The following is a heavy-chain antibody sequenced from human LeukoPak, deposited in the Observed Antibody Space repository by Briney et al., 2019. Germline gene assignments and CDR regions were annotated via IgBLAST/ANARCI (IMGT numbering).Heavy chain of an antibody. J-gene: IGHJ5*02. Sequence: GASVKVSCKASGYTFTGYYMHWVRQAPGQGLEWMGWINPNSGGTNYAQKFQGRATMTRDTSISTAYMELSRLRSDDTAVYYCARGPTVVVPAATNWFDPWGQGTLVTVSS. CDR1: GYTFTGYY. CDR3: ARGPTVVVPAATNWFDP. V-gene: IGHV1-2*02. D-gene: IGHD2-2*01. CDR2: INPNSGGT.